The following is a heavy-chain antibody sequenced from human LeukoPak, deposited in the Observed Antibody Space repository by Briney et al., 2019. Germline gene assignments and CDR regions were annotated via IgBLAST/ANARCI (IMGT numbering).Heavy chain of an antibody. CDR2: INTDNGKT. D-gene: IGHD1-26*01. CDR3: ARDRGGSYFQA. Sequence: ASLKVSCKASGSRFNTYGITWVRQAPGQGLEWMGWINTDNGKTNYAHRLQGRVTVTKDTSTSTSYMELRSLTSDDTAVYYCARDRGGSYFQAWGQGTLVTVSS. J-gene: IGHJ1*01. CDR1: GSRFNTYG. V-gene: IGHV1-18*01.